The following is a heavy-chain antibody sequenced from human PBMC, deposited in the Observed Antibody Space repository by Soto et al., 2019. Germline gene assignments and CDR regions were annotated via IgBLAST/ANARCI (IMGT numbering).Heavy chain of an antibody. CDR1: GGSFSGYY. V-gene: IGHV4-34*01. J-gene: IGHJ5*02. CDR3: ATRITVFGLLIPPFDP. Sequence: SETLSLTCAVYGGSFSGYYWSWIRQPPGKGLEWIGEINHSGSTNYNPSLKSRVTMSVDTSKNQFSLRLSSVTAADTAIYYCATRITVFGLLIPPFDPWGQGTQVTVSS. D-gene: IGHD3-3*01. CDR2: INHSGST.